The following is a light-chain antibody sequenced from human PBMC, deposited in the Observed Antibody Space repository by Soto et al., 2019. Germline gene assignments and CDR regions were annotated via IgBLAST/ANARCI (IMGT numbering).Light chain of an antibody. Sequence: EIVLTPSPATLPLSPGERATLSCRASQNIGTYLGWYQQNPGKAPRLLVYDASKSATGIQARFSGSGSGTDITLTMLSLEPGNVAVYYCQKRLHWPNFSQGTRLDI. CDR1: QNIGTY. V-gene: IGKV3-11*01. CDR3: QKRLHWPN. CDR2: DAS. J-gene: IGKJ5*01.